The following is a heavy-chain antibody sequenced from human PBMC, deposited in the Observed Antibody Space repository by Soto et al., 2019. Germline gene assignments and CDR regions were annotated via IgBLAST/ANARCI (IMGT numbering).Heavy chain of an antibody. D-gene: IGHD5-12*01. V-gene: IGHV1-3*04. J-gene: IGHJ4*02. CDR2: INTANDDT. CDR1: GYTFSSSP. CDR3: ARDEGVASGN. Sequence: QVQLVQSGAEVKKPGASVKVSCRASGYTFSSSPLHWVRQAPGQRPEWMGWINTANDDTKYSQKFQDRVTLTRDTSARTAYMEVSSLTPEDTAVYYCARDEGVASGNWGQGTLVTVSS.